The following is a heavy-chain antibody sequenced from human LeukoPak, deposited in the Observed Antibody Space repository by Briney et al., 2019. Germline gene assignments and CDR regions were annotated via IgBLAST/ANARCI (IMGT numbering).Heavy chain of an antibody. CDR3: ARVRYSGYEFDY. CDR2: ISSSSSSYI. Sequence: GGSLRLSCAASGFTFSSYSMNWVRQAPGKGLEWVSSISSSSSSYIYYADSVKGRFTISRDNAKNSLYLQMNSLRAEDTAVYYCARVRYSGYEFDYWGQGTLVTVSS. J-gene: IGHJ4*02. CDR1: GFTFSSYS. V-gene: IGHV3-21*01. D-gene: IGHD5-12*01.